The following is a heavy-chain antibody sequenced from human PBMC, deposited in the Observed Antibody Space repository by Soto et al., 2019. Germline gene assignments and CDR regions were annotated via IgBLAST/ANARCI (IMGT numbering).Heavy chain of an antibody. CDR2: IYHSGST. D-gene: IGHD1-26*01. V-gene: IGHV4-61*08. J-gene: IGHJ4*02. CDR1: GGSVSNDAYY. CDR3: ARLGIGWEFPFDY. Sequence: QVQLQESGPGLVKPSETLSLTCIVSGGSVSNDAYYWSWIRQPPGKGLEWIGYIYHSGSTYYNPSLNGRVTISADTSANQFSLKVSSVTAADTAVYYCARLGIGWEFPFDYWGQGTLVNVSS.